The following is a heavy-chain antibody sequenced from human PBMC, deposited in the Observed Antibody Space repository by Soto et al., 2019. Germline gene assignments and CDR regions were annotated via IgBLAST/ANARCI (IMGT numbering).Heavy chain of an antibody. CDR2: IWYDGSNK. Sequence: QVQLVESGGGVAQPGRSLRLSCTVSGFTFSGHAMHWVRQAPGKGLEWVTQIWYDGSNKYYAESVKGRFTISRDNSKNTLYLQMNSLRVEETAVYYCARDGQGLAPYALDVWGQGTSVTVSS. V-gene: IGHV3-33*01. CDR1: GFTFSGHA. CDR3: ARDGQGLAPYALDV. J-gene: IGHJ6*02. D-gene: IGHD6-25*01.